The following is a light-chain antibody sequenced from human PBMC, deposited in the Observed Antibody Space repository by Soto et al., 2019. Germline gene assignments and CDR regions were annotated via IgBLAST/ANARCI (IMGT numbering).Light chain of an antibody. Sequence: DIVMTQSPDSLAVSLGERATINCKSSQSVLYSPNNKNYLAWYQQKPGQPPKLLIYWASTRESGVPDRFSGSGYGTDFTLTISSLQAEDVEFYYCQQYHSAPQPFGQGTKVEIK. J-gene: IGKJ1*01. V-gene: IGKV4-1*01. CDR2: WAS. CDR1: QSVLYSPNNKNY. CDR3: QQYHSAPQP.